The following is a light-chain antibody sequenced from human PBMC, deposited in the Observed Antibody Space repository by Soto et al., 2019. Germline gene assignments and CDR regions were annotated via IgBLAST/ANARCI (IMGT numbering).Light chain of an antibody. Sequence: DIQMTQSPSSLSASIGDRVTITCRASQSISTYLNWYQQKPGKAPNLLIYAASSLQTGVPSRFSGSGSGTDFTLTISSLQPEDVATYSCQQSYTTPFTFCGGTKMEIK. CDR3: QQSYTTPFT. V-gene: IGKV1-39*01. CDR1: QSISTY. J-gene: IGKJ4*01. CDR2: AAS.